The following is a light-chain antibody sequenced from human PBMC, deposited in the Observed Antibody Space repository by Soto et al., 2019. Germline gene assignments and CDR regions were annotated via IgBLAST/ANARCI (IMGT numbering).Light chain of an antibody. J-gene: IGLJ1*01. V-gene: IGLV2-14*03. CDR2: DVS. CDR3: SSYTSSSTYV. Sequence: QSVLTQPASVSGSPGQSITISCTGTSSDVGGYNYVSWYQQHPGKAPKLMIYDVSYWPSGVSNRFSGSKSGNTASLTISGLQAEDEADYYCSSYTSSSTYVFGTGTKLTVL. CDR1: SSDVGGYNY.